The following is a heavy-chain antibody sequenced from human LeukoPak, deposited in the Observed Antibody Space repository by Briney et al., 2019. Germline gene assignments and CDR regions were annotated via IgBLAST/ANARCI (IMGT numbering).Heavy chain of an antibody. CDR1: GFTFSSDA. D-gene: IGHD5-12*01. CDR2: ITGSDGTT. J-gene: IGHJ4*02. V-gene: IGHV3-23*01. Sequence: PGGSLRLSCAASGFTFSSDAMTWVRQAPGEGLEWVSTITGSDGTTYYADSVKGRFTISRDYSKNTVHLQLDNLRAEDTAMYYCAKGPQLYSGYHPDYWGQGTLVTVSS. CDR3: AKGPQLYSGYHPDY.